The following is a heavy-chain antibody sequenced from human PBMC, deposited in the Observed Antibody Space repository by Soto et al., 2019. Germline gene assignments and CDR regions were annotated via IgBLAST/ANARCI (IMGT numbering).Heavy chain of an antibody. J-gene: IGHJ6*02. Sequence: PGGSLRLSCAASGFTVSSNYMSWVRQAPGKGLEWVSVIYSGGSTYYADSVKGRFTISRDNSKNTLYLQMNSLRAEDTAVYYCAREGSSSSFRYYYGMDVWGQGTTVTVSS. D-gene: IGHD6-6*01. CDR2: IYSGGST. CDR3: AREGSSSSFRYYYGMDV. V-gene: IGHV3-53*01. CDR1: GFTVSSNY.